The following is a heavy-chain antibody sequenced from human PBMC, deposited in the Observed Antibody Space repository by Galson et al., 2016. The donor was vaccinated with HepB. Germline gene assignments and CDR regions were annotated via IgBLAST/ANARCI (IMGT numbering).Heavy chain of an antibody. V-gene: IGHV3-53*01. J-gene: IGHJ3*02. CDR3: ARGTAVLAGDAFDI. CDR2: IFGGGAT. D-gene: IGHD1-1*01. CDR1: GFTVSDSY. Sequence: SLRLSCAASGFTVSDSYMGWVRQAPGKGLIWVSVIFGGGATYYADSAKGRFTISRDSSKNTLNLQMNSLRAEDTAVYYCARGTAVLAGDAFDIWGQGTLATVSS.